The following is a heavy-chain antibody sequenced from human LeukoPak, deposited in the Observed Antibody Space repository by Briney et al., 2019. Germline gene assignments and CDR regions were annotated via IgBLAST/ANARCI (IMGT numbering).Heavy chain of an antibody. CDR2: ISGSGGST. J-gene: IGHJ1*01. CDR3: AQEIYGDSTGGRFQS. D-gene: IGHD4-17*01. V-gene: IGHV3-23*01. CDR1: GFTFSSYA. Sequence: QSGGSLRLSCAASGFTFSSYAMSWVRQAPGKGLEWVSVISGSGGSTYYADSVKGRFTISRDNSKNTLYLQMNSLRVEDTAVYYCAQEIYGDSTGGRFQSWGQGTLLIVSS.